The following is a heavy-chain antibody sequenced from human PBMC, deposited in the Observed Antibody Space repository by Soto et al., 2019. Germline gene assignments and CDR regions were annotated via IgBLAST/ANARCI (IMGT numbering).Heavy chain of an antibody. D-gene: IGHD3-16*02. J-gene: IGHJ4*02. CDR3: ATGLYDYVWGSYRNPFDY. Sequence: ASVKVSCKASGYTFTSYGISWVRQAPGKGLEWMGGFDPEDGETIYAQKFQGRVTMTEDTSTDTAYMELSSLRSEDTAVYYCATGLYDYVWGSYRNPFDYWGQGTLVTVSS. CDR1: GYTFTSYG. CDR2: FDPEDGET. V-gene: IGHV1-24*01.